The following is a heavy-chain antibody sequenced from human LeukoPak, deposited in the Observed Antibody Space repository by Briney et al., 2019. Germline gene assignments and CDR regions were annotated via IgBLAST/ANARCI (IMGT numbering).Heavy chain of an antibody. V-gene: IGHV4-4*07. CDR2: IYTSGST. D-gene: IGHD2-21*01. Sequence: PSETLSLTCTVSGGSISSYYWSWIRQPAGKGLEWIGHIYTSGSTNYNPSLKSRVTISVDTSKNQFSLKLSSVTAADTAVYYCARIFPPPAYCGGDCSDLETIWGQGTMVTVSS. CDR3: ARIFPPPAYCGGDCSDLETI. J-gene: IGHJ3*02. CDR1: GGSISSYY.